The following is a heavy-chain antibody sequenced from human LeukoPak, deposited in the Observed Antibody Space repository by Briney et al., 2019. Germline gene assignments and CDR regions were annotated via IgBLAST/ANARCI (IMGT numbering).Heavy chain of an antibody. CDR3: ALGTVAGNRFQFDY. V-gene: IGHV1-2*04. CDR2: INPNSGGT. Sequence: ASVKVSCKASGYTFTGYYMHWVRQAPGQGLEWMGWINPNSGGTNYAQKFQGWVTMTRDTSISTAYMELSRLRSDDTAVYYCALGTVAGNRFQFDYWDQGTLVTVSS. CDR1: GYTFTGYY. D-gene: IGHD6-19*01. J-gene: IGHJ4*02.